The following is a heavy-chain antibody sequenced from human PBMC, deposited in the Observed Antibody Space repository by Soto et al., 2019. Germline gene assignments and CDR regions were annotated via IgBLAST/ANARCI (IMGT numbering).Heavy chain of an antibody. CDR3: VRGGGGGLFDP. Sequence: GWSLRLSCAGSGFTFGDSYMSLMRQAPGKGLEWLSYISPGSRYPAYADSVKGRFTISRDNAKRSLYLQMMSLTAEDTAIYYCVRGGGGGLFDPWGQGTMVTVSS. CDR2: ISPGSRYP. CDR1: GFTFGDSY. D-gene: IGHD2-15*01. V-gene: IGHV3-11*06. J-gene: IGHJ5*02.